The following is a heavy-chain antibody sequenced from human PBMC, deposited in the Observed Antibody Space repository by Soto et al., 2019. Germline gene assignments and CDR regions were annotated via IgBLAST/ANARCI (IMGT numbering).Heavy chain of an antibody. CDR3: ARESRDFFLWFDS. V-gene: IGHV1-3*01. CDR2: LNVGTGNT. CDR1: GYICSKYA. J-gene: IGHJ5*01. Sequence: QVQLVQSGGEVKKPGASVKVSCKASGYICSKYAIHWVRQVPGHKLEWMGWLNVGTGNTKYSQKFQGRVTITRDTSATTAYLELHSLISEDTAVYYCARESRDFFLWFDSWGQGTLVTVSS.